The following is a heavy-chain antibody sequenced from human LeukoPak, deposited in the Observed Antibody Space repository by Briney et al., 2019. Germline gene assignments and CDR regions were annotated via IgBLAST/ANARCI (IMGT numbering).Heavy chain of an antibody. J-gene: IGHJ4*02. CDR2: ISWNSGSI. CDR1: GFTFSSYA. D-gene: IGHD4-17*01. Sequence: GGSLRLSCAASGFTFSSYAMHWVRQAPGKGLEWVSGISWNSGSIGYADSVKGRFTIPRDNAKNSLYLQMNSLRAEDTALYYCAKGDYGDYVGPTYFDYWGQGTLVTVSS. V-gene: IGHV3-9*01. CDR3: AKGDYGDYVGPTYFDY.